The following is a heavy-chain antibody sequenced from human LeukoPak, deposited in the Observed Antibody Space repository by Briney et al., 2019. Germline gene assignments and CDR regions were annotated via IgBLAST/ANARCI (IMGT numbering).Heavy chain of an antibody. Sequence: GASVKVSCKASGYTFSTYGISWVRQAPGQGLEWMGWISPYNGYTDYAQKFQGRVTMTRDTSISTAYMELSRLRSDDTAVYYCARVGPFLEWLANFDYWGQGTLVTVSS. D-gene: IGHD3-3*01. CDR3: ARVGPFLEWLANFDY. CDR1: GYTFSTYG. CDR2: ISPYNGYT. J-gene: IGHJ4*02. V-gene: IGHV1-18*04.